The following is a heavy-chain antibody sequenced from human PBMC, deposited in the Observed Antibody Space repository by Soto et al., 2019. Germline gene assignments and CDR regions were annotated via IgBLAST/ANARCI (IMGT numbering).Heavy chain of an antibody. CDR3: ARERDIVVVPAAIHYGMDV. CDR1: GGTFSSYA. D-gene: IGHD2-2*01. V-gene: IGHV1-69*13. CDR2: IIPIFGTA. J-gene: IGHJ6*02. Sequence: GASVKVSCKASGGTFSSYAISWVRQAPGQGLEWMGGIIPIFGTANYAQKFQGRVTITADESTSTAYMELSSLRSEDTAVYYCARERDIVVVPAAIHYGMDVWGQGTTVTAP.